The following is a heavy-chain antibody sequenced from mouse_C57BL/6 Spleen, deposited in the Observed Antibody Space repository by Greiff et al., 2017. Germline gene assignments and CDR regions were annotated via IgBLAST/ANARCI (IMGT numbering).Heavy chain of an antibody. Sequence: QVQLQQSGAELVKPGASVKLSCKASGYTFTSYWMHWVKQRPGQGLEWIGEIDPSDSYTNYNQKFKGESTLTVDKSSSTAYMQLSSLTSEDSAVYYCARSVITTIDYWGQGTTLTVSS. CDR2: IDPSDSYT. J-gene: IGHJ2*01. CDR3: ARSVITTIDY. D-gene: IGHD1-2*01. V-gene: IGHV1-69*01. CDR1: GYTFTSYW.